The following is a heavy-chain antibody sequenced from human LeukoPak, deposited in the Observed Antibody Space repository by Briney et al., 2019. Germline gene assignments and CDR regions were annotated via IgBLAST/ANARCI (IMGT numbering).Heavy chain of an antibody. Sequence: ASVKVSCKASGYTFTSYGISWVRQAPGQGLEWMGIINPSGGSTSYAQKFQGRVTMTRDTSTSTVYMELSSLRSEDTAVYYCARSYGSGRYYYMDVWGKGTTVTISS. CDR1: GYTFTSYG. J-gene: IGHJ6*03. CDR2: INPSGGST. D-gene: IGHD3-10*01. CDR3: ARSYGSGRYYYMDV. V-gene: IGHV1-46*01.